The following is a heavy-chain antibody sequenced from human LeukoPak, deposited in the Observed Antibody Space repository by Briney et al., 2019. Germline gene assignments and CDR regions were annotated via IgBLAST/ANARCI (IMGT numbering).Heavy chain of an antibody. CDR2: IRYDGSNK. D-gene: IGHD5-18*01. V-gene: IGHV3-30*02. CDR1: GFTFSSYG. Sequence: PGGSLRLSCAASGFTFSSYGMHWVRQAPGKGLEWVAFIRYDGSNKYYADPVKGRFTISRDNSKNTLYLQMNSLRAEDTAVYYCAKGDTAMVRRAFDIWGQGTMVTVSS. CDR3: AKGDTAMVRRAFDI. J-gene: IGHJ3*02.